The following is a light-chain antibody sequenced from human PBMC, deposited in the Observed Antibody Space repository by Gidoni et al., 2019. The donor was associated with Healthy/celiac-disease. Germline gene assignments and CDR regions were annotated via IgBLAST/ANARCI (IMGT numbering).Light chain of an antibody. CDR1: IIDVGGYNY. Sequence: QSALTQPRSVSWSPGQSVTISCTGTIIDVGGYNYVSWYQQHPGKAPKLMIYDVSKRPSGVPDRFSGSKSGNTASLTISGLQDEDEADYYCCSYAGSYSYVFGTGTKVTVL. J-gene: IGLJ1*01. V-gene: IGLV2-11*01. CDR3: CSYAGSYSYV. CDR2: DVS.